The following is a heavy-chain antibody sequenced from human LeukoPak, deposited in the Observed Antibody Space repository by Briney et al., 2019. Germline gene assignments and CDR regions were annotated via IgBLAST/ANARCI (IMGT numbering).Heavy chain of an antibody. CDR2: INYSGTT. V-gene: IGHV4-39*01. Sequence: SETLSLTCTVSGVSITSRRHYWVWIRQPPGKGLEWIGSINYSGTTDYNPSLESRVTISVDTSKSEVYLKLSSVTAADAAVFYCVGHVVGTIRTFWGQGTLVAVSS. J-gene: IGHJ4*02. CDR1: GVSITSRRHY. D-gene: IGHD2-21*01. CDR3: VGHVVGTIRTF.